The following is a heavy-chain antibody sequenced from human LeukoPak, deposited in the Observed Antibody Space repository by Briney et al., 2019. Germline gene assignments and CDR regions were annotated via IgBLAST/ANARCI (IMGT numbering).Heavy chain of an antibody. CDR3: ASAPNSKYFDF. CDR1: GGSIIRDGFY. Sequence: SETLSLTCTVSGGSIIRDGFYWSWIRQQPGKGLEWIGNIYYSGTTSYNPSLGSRFTISIDTSKNEFSLTLNPVTAADTAIYFCASAPNSKYFDFWGQGTLVTVSS. D-gene: IGHD1-1*01. J-gene: IGHJ4*02. CDR2: IYYSGTT. V-gene: IGHV4-31*03.